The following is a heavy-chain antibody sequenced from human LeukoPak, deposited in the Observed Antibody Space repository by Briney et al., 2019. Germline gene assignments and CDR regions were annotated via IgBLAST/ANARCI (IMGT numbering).Heavy chain of an antibody. CDR1: GHSISSDYY. D-gene: IGHD6-13*01. J-gene: IGHJ5*02. CDR2: IYHDGSS. Sequence: PSDTLSLTCAVSGHSISSDYYWGWIRQPPGKGLEWIGSIYHDGSSYYNPSLKSRATLSVNTSHKQISLTLSSMTAADTAVYYCARGADSSSWQWFDPWGQGTQVIVSS. V-gene: IGHV4-38-2*01. CDR3: ARGADSSSWQWFDP.